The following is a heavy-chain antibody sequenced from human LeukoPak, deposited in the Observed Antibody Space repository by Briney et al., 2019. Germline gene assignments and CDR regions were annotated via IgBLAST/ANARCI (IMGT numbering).Heavy chain of an antibody. V-gene: IGHV4-61*02. CDR1: GGSISSGSYF. Sequence: PSETLSLTCTVSGGSISSGSYFWSWIRQPAGKGLEWIGRIYSSGTTNYNPSLKSRVTISVDTSKNQFSLKLSSVTAADTAVYYCATKLGASSGWYGGYDYWGQGTLVTVSS. J-gene: IGHJ4*02. D-gene: IGHD6-19*01. CDR3: ATKLGASSGWYGGYDY. CDR2: IYSSGTT.